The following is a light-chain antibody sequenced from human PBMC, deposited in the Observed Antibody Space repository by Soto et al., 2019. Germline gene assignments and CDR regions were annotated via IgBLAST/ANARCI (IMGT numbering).Light chain of an antibody. CDR3: FSYAGSSAFV. CDR2: EAT. J-gene: IGLJ1*01. Sequence: QSALTQPASVSGSPGQSITTSCTGTSNDVGSYDLVSWYQQLPGKAPKLMVYEATKRPSGISSRFSGSKSGSTASLTITGLQAEDEGDYYCFSYAGSSAFVFGSGTKLTVL. CDR1: SNDVGSYDL. V-gene: IGLV2-23*01.